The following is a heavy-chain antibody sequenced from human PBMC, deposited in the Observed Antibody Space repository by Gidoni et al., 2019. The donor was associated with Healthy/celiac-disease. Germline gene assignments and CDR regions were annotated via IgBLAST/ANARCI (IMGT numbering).Heavy chain of an antibody. Sequence: QVQLQESGPGLVKPSETLSLTCAVSGYSLSSGYSWGWIRQPPGKGLEWIGSISHSGSTYYNPSLKSRVTISVDTSKSQFSLKLSSVTAADTAVYYCARDDGYSSSWYWFDPWGQGTLVTVSS. V-gene: IGHV4-38-2*02. J-gene: IGHJ5*02. CDR2: ISHSGST. D-gene: IGHD6-13*01. CDR1: GYSLSSGYS. CDR3: ARDDGYSSSWYWFDP.